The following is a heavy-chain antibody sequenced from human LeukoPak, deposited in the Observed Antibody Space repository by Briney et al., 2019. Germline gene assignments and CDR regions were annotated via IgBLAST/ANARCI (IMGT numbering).Heavy chain of an antibody. CDR3: ARVSFGMRVY. D-gene: IGHD1-14*01. CDR2: IFQSGST. V-gene: IGHV4-30-2*01. J-gene: IGHJ4*02. CDR1: GGSISSGDYS. Sequence: SETLSLTCAVSGGSISSGDYSWSWIRQPPGKGLEWIGYIFQSGSTYYNPSLKSRVTISVDRSKNQFSLKLSSVTAADTAVYYCARVSFGMRVYWGQGTLVTVSS.